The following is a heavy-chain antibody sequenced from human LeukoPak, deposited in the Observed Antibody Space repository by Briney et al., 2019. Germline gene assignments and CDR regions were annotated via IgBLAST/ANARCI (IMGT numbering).Heavy chain of an antibody. Sequence: GGCLRLSCAASVFTFSSYSMNWVRQAPGKGPEWVSYISISRSYIYYADSVWGRYSLSRDNAKNSLYLQMNSLRAEDTAVYYCARVVWPDYWGQGTLVTVSS. CDR1: VFTFSSYS. CDR3: ARVVWPDY. CDR2: ISISRSYI. D-gene: IGHD2-21*01. V-gene: IGHV3-21*01. J-gene: IGHJ4*02.